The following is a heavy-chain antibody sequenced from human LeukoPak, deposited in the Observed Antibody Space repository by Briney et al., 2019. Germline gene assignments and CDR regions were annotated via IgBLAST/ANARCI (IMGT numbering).Heavy chain of an antibody. V-gene: IGHV4-4*07. J-gene: IGHJ6*03. CDR1: GGSISIYY. Sequence: SETLSLTGTVSGGSISIYYWNWIRQPAGKGLEWIGRIFTSGITNYNPSLKSRVTMSVDTSKNQFSLNLSSVTAADTAVYYCARESSGTYYNPLGYMDVWGKGTTVTVSS. D-gene: IGHD3-10*01. CDR2: IFTSGIT. CDR3: ARESSGTYYNPLGYMDV.